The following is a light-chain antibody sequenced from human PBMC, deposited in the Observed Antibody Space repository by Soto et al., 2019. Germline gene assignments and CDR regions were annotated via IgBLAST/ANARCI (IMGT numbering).Light chain of an antibody. CDR3: QQYGTSPWT. CDR2: GAS. Sequence: EIVLTQSPGTLSLSPWERATLSCRASQSVSSYLAWYQQKPGQAPRLLIYGASSRATGIPDRFSGSGSGTDFTLTISRLEPEDFAVYYCQQYGTSPWTFGQGTKVDIK. CDR1: QSVSSY. V-gene: IGKV3-20*01. J-gene: IGKJ1*01.